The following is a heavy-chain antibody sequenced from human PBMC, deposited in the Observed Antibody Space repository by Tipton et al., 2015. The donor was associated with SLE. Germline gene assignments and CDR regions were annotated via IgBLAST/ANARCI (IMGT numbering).Heavy chain of an antibody. CDR3: ARIIRGVYYYYMDV. J-gene: IGHJ6*03. D-gene: IGHD3-10*01. CDR1: GGSISSSSYY. V-gene: IGHV4-39*01. CDR2: IYYSGST. Sequence: TLSLTCTVSGGSISSSSYYWGWIRQPPGKGLEWIGSIYYSGSTYYNPSLKSRVTISVDTSKNQFSLKLSSVTAADTAVYYCARIIRGVYYYYMDVWGKGTTVTVSS.